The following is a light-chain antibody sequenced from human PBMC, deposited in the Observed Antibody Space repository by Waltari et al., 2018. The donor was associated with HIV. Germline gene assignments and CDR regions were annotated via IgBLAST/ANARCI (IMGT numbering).Light chain of an antibody. CDR2: SNN. Sequence: QSVLTQPPSASGTPGQRVTISCSGSSSNIGSNTVSWYQQLPGTAPKLLIYSNNRRPSGVPGRFSGSKSGTSASLAISGLQSEDEADYCCAAWDDSLNGWVFGGGTKLTVL. V-gene: IGLV1-44*01. J-gene: IGLJ3*02. CDR1: SSNIGSNT. CDR3: AAWDDSLNGWV.